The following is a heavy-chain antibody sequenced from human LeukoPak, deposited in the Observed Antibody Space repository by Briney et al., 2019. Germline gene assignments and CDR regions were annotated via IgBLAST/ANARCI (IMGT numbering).Heavy chain of an antibody. Sequence: ASVKVSCKTSGYTFTGYYIHWVRQAPGQGLEWMGWINPNNGGTNYAHKFQGRVTMTRDTSISTAYMELSRLRSDDTAVYYCARQQWLPYFDYWGQGTLVTVSS. CDR1: GYTFTGYY. V-gene: IGHV1-2*02. CDR3: ARQQWLPYFDY. J-gene: IGHJ4*02. D-gene: IGHD6-19*01. CDR2: INPNNGGT.